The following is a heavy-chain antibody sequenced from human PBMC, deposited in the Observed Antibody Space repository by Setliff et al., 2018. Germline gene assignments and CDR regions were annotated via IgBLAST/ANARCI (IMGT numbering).Heavy chain of an antibody. V-gene: IGHV1-18*04. Sequence: ASVKVSCKASGYSFTSYGITWVRQAPGQGLEWMGWISPYNGDTRFQQKFQGRVTVTTDTPTSTGYLELRSLTSDDTAVYYCARSPALLGIVYLDPWGQGTRVTVSS. CDR2: ISPYNGDT. CDR1: GYSFTSYG. D-gene: IGHD2-15*01. J-gene: IGHJ5*02. CDR3: ARSPALLGIVYLDP.